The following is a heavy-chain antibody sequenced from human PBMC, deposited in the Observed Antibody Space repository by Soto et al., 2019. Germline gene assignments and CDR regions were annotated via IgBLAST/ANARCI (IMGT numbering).Heavy chain of an antibody. Sequence: PXETLSLTCTVSGDSLSGYYWNWIRQPPGKGLEWIGYINDSGSAHYNPSLKSRVTISVDTFKIQFSLKVTSVTAADTAVYYCARGGAYHDYWGQGSMVTVSS. CDR1: GDSLSGYY. V-gene: IGHV4-59*01. J-gene: IGHJ4*02. CDR2: INDSGSA. CDR3: ARGGAYHDY. D-gene: IGHD1-26*01.